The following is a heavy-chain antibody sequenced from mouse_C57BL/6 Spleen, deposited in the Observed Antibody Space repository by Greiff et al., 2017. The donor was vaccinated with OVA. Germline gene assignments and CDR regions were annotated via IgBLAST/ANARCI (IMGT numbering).Heavy chain of an antibody. CDR3: AREIPIYYYGSSYGYFDV. J-gene: IGHJ1*03. V-gene: IGHV1-64*01. D-gene: IGHD1-1*01. Sequence: VKLQQPGAELVKPGASVKLSCKASGYTFTSYWMHWVKQRPGQGLEWIGMIHPNSGSTNYNEKFKSKATLTVDKSSSTAYMQLSSLTSEDSAVYYCAREIPIYYYGSSYGYFDVWGTGTTVTVSS. CDR1: GYTFTSYW. CDR2: IHPNSGST.